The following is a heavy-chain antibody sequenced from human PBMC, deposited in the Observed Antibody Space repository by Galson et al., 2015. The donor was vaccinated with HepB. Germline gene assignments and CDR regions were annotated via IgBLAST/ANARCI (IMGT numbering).Heavy chain of an antibody. CDR2: FDPEDGET. J-gene: IGHJ4*02. D-gene: IGHD3-22*01. CDR3: ATDGAHYYDSSGYYVNY. CDR1: GYTLTELP. Sequence: SVKVSCKVSGYTLTELPMHWVRQAPGKGLEWMGGFDPEDGETIYAQKFQGRVTMTEDTSTDTAYMELSSLRSEDTAVYYCATDGAHYYDSSGYYVNYWGQGTLVTVSS. V-gene: IGHV1-24*01.